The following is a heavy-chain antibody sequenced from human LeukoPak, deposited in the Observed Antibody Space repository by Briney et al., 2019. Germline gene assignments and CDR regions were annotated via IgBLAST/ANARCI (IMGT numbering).Heavy chain of an antibody. CDR1: GGTFSSYA. CDR3: ATFGEWLVRAFDI. V-gene: IGHV1-69*13. CDR2: IIPIFGTA. Sequence: SVKVSCKASGGTFSSYAISWVRQAPGQGLEWMGGIIPIFGTANYAQKFQGRVTITADESTSTAYMELSSLRSEDTAVYYCATFGEWLVRAFDIWGQGTMVTVSS. J-gene: IGHJ3*02. D-gene: IGHD6-19*01.